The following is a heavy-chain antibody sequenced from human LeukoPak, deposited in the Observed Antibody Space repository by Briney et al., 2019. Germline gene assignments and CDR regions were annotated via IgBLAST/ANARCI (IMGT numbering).Heavy chain of an antibody. Sequence: SVEVSCQASGGPFRNYAISWVRQAPGQGLGWRGGVIPIFGLANYPQKFQGRVTITADESTSTAYMELSSLRSEDTAVYYCARAPHWEQDIVVVPAALYYYYGMDVWGQGTTVTVSS. CDR2: VIPIFGLA. D-gene: IGHD2-2*01. J-gene: IGHJ6*02. CDR3: ARAPHWEQDIVVVPAALYYYYGMDV. CDR1: GGPFRNYA. V-gene: IGHV1-69*13.